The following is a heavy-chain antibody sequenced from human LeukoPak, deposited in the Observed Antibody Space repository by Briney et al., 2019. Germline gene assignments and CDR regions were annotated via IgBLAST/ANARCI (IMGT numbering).Heavy chain of an antibody. CDR3: ARDKQGPNYDILTGFYRYSWFDP. D-gene: IGHD3-9*01. V-gene: IGHV4-38-2*02. J-gene: IGHJ5*02. CDR1: GYSISSGYY. Sequence: SETLSLTCTVSGYSISSGYYWGWIRQPPGKGLEWIGSIYHSGSTYYNPSLKSRVTISVDTSKNQFSLNLSSVTAADTAVYYCARDKQGPNYDILTGFYRYSWFDPWGQGTLVTVSS. CDR2: IYHSGST.